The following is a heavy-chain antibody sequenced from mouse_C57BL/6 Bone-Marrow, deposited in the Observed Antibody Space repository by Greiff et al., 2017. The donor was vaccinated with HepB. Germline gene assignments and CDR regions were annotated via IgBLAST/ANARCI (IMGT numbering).Heavy chain of an antibody. CDR3: APSYGSSLYAMDY. CDR1: GYTFTSYW. D-gene: IGHD1-1*01. Sequence: QVQLQQPGAELVKPGASVKLSCKASGYTFTSYWMHWVKQRPGQGLEWIGMIHPNSGSTNYNEKFKSKATLTVDKSSSTAYMQLISLTSEDSAVYYCAPSYGSSLYAMDYWGQGTSVTVSS. CDR2: IHPNSGST. V-gene: IGHV1-64*01. J-gene: IGHJ4*01.